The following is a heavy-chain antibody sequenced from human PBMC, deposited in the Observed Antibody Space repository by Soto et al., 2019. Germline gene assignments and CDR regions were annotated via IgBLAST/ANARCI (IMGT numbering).Heavy chain of an antibody. CDR3: ARLHADYACLPYGVDV. Sequence: PGESLKISCKGSGYTFTNFWIGWVRQMPGKGLECMGIIWPHDSDTRYSPSFQGQVTISADKSTNTAYLQWTSLKASDTAMYYCARLHADYACLPYGVDVWGQGTPVTVSS. D-gene: IGHD3-16*01. J-gene: IGHJ6*01. CDR1: GYTFTNFW. V-gene: IGHV5-51*01. CDR2: IWPHDSDT.